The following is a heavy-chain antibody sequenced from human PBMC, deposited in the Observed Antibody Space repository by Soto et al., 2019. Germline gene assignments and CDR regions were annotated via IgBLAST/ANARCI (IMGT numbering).Heavy chain of an antibody. CDR2: ISYDGSNK. V-gene: IGHV3-30-3*01. CDR3: ERDLRLQKKYSYYGMDA. CDR1: GFTFSSYA. D-gene: IGHD4-4*01. Sequence: QVQLVESGGGVVQPGRSLRLSCAASGFTFSSYAMHWVRQAPGKGLEWVAVISYDGSNKYYADSVKGRFTISRDNSKNTLYLQMNSLRAEDTAVYYCERDLRLQKKYSYYGMDAWGQGTTVTVSS. J-gene: IGHJ6*02.